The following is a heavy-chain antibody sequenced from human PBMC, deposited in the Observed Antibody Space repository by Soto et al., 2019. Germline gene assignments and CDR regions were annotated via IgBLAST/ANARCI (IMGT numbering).Heavy chain of an antibody. CDR1: GGSISSSSYY. CDR2: IYYSGST. V-gene: IGHV4-39*01. D-gene: IGHD3-3*01. J-gene: IGHJ4*02. Sequence: SETLSLTCTVSGGSISSSSYYWGWIRQPPGKGLEWIGSIYYSGSTYYNPSLKSRVTISVDTSKNQFSLKLSSVTAADTAVYYCARLLEWLFLGYYFDYWGQGTLVTVSS. CDR3: ARLLEWLFLGYYFDY.